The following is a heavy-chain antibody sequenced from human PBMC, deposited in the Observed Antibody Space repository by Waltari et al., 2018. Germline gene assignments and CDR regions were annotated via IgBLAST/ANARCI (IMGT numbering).Heavy chain of an antibody. CDR2: ITSDGTHT. V-gene: IGHV3-21*01. J-gene: IGHJ3*02. CDR3: ARDRRPTMILGSGAFDI. Sequence: EVRLVESGGDLVRPGESLRLSCAASGFTFSYYTMNWVRQAPGKGPEWISFITSDGTHTTYADSMRGRLTISRDNAKNSLFLQINSLRADDTAVYYCARDRRPTMILGSGAFDIWGQGTVVNVSS. CDR1: GFTFSYYT. D-gene: IGHD3-22*01.